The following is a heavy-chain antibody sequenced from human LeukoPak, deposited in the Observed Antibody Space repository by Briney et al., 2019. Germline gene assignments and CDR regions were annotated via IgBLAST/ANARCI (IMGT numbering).Heavy chain of an antibody. CDR1: GGSFSGYY. CDR2: INHSGST. J-gene: IGHJ4*02. CDR3: AGDRYYYGSGSLHLDY. D-gene: IGHD3-10*01. Sequence: SETLSLTCAVYGGSFSGYYWSWIRQPPGKGLEWIGEINHSGSTNYNPSLKSRVTISVDTSKNQFSLKLSSVTAADTAVYYCAGDRYYYGSGSLHLDYWGQGTLVTVSS. V-gene: IGHV4-34*01.